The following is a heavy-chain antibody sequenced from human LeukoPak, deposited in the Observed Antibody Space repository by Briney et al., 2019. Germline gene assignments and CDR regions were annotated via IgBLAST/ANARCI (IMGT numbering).Heavy chain of an antibody. V-gene: IGHV4-59*08. Sequence: SETLSLTCSVSGGSISTYYWSWIRQPPGKGLEWIAWIHYSGSTNYNPSLKSRVTISLDTSKNQFSPKLSSVTAADTAVYHCAKFASVAGGTNWFDAWGQGTLVTVSA. CDR3: AKFASVAGGTNWFDA. CDR2: IHYSGST. D-gene: IGHD2-15*01. CDR1: GGSISTYY. J-gene: IGHJ5*02.